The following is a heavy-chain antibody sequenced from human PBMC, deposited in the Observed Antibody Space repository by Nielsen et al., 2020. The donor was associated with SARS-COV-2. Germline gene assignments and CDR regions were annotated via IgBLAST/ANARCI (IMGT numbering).Heavy chain of an antibody. V-gene: IGHV4-31*03. CDR1: GGSISSGGYY. CDR3: ARAHVVGATGVIDY. CDR2: IYYSGST. J-gene: IGHJ4*02. D-gene: IGHD1-26*01. Sequence: SETLSLTCTVSGGSISSGGYYWSWIRQHPGKGLEWIGYIYYSGSTYYNPSLKSRVTISVDTSKNQFSLKLSSVTAADTAVYYCARAHVVGATGVIDYWGQGTLVTVSS.